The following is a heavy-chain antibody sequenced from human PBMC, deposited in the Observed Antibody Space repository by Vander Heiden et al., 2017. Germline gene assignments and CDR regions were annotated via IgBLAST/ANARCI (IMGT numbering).Heavy chain of an antibody. V-gene: IGHV3-23*01. CDR1: GFTISTYA. J-gene: IGHJ4*02. D-gene: IGHD4-17*01. CDR3: AKDIFGDYGGPDY. Sequence: EVQLLESGGGLVQPGGSLRLSCVSSGFTISTYAINWVRQAPGKGLQWVSGISGTSGSTYYADSVKGRFTISRDKSKNTLYLQMNSLRAEDTAVYYCAKDIFGDYGGPDYWGLGTLVTVSS. CDR2: ISGTSGST.